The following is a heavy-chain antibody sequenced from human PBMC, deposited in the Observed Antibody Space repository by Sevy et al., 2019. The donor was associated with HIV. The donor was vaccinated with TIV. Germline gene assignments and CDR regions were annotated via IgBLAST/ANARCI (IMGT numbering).Heavy chain of an antibody. CDR1: GFTFSTYW. J-gene: IGHJ6*02. CDR3: ARDCSSTSCLWGMDV. Sequence: GGSLRLSCTASGFTFSTYWMSWVRQAPGKGLEWVANIKKDGSEKYYVDSVKGRFTISGDNAKKSLYLQMNSLRAEATAVYYCARDCSSTSCLWGMDVWGQGTTVTVSS. V-gene: IGHV3-7*03. CDR2: IKKDGSEK. D-gene: IGHD2-2*01.